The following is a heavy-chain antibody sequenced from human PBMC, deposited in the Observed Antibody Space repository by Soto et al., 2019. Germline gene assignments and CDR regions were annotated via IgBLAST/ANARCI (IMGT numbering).Heavy chain of an antibody. Sequence: EVQLVESGGGLIQPGGSLRLSCAASGFTVSSTYMSWVRQAPGKGLEWVSVIYSGGSTFYADSVKGRFTISRDNSKNTLYRHMNGLRAEDTAVYYCAKMYSGSSPLQYWGQGPLVTVSS. D-gene: IGHD1-26*01. CDR3: AKMYSGSSPLQY. CDR2: IYSGGST. V-gene: IGHV3-53*01. CDR1: GFTVSSTY. J-gene: IGHJ4*02.